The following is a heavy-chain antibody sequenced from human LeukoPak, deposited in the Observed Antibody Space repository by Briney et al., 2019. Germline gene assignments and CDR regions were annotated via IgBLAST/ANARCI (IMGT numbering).Heavy chain of an antibody. J-gene: IGHJ4*02. CDR3: ATGGRGDF. Sequence: PGGSLRLSCAASGFTFTDAWMTWLRQAQGKGLEWIGLIKRKSDGGTTEYAAPMKGRFTISRDDSKDTLYLQIDSLKTEDTAVYYCATGGRGDFWGQGTLVTVSS. CDR2: IKRKSDGGTT. CDR1: GFTFTDAW. V-gene: IGHV3-15*01. D-gene: IGHD2-15*01.